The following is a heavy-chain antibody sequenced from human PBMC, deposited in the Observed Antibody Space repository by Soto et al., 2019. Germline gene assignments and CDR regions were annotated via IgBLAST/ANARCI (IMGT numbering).Heavy chain of an antibody. CDR2: ISYDGSNK. CDR1: GFTFSSYG. J-gene: IGHJ4*02. Sequence: QVQLVESGGGVVQPGRSLRLSCAASGFTFSSYGMHWVRQAPGKGLEWVAVISYDGSNKYYADSVKGRFTISRDNSKNTLYLQMNSLRAEDTAVYYCAKVPPGYSYGSLDYWGQGTLVTVSS. CDR3: AKVPPGYSYGSLDY. V-gene: IGHV3-30*18. D-gene: IGHD5-18*01.